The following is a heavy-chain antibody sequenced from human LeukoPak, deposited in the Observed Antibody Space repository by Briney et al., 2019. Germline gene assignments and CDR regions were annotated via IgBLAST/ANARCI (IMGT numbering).Heavy chain of an antibody. CDR1: GFTVSSNY. V-gene: IGHV3-66*01. Sequence: GGSLRLSCAASGFTVSSNYMSWVRQAPGKGLEGVSVIYSGGSTYYADSVKGRFTISRDNSKNTLYLQMNSLRAEDTAVYYCARGNGYAYYFDYWGQGTLVTVSS. D-gene: IGHD5-12*01. J-gene: IGHJ4*02. CDR2: IYSGGST. CDR3: ARGNGYAYYFDY.